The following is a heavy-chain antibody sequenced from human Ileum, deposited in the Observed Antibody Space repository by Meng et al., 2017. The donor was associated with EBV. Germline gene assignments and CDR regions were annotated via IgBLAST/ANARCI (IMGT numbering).Heavy chain of an antibody. Sequence: QVQRVEPGGAVVQPGRSLRLSCAASGFTVNTYTLHWVRQAPGKGLEWVAVISYDGDNAFYADSVKGRFTISRDSSKNTLFLQMNSLRAEDTAVYYCARQDGTGWYQAGKYYFDYWGQGTLVTVSS. J-gene: IGHJ4*02. CDR3: ARQDGTGWYQAGKYYFDY. CDR2: ISYDGDNA. V-gene: IGHV3-30-3*01. D-gene: IGHD6-19*01. CDR1: GFTVNTYT.